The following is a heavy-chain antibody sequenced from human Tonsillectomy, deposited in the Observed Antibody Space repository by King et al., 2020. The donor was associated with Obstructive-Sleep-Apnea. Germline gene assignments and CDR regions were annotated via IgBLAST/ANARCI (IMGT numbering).Heavy chain of an antibody. D-gene: IGHD3-22*01. Sequence: QLQESGPGLVKPSETLSLTYTVSGGSISSYYWSWIRQPPGKGLEWIGYIYYSGSTNYNPSLKGRVTISVDTSKNPFSLKLSSVTAADTAVYYCARDYYDSSGYVDAFDIWGQGTMVTVSS. J-gene: IGHJ3*02. CDR2: IYYSGST. CDR1: GGSISSYY. CDR3: ARDYYDSSGYVDAFDI. V-gene: IGHV4-59*01.